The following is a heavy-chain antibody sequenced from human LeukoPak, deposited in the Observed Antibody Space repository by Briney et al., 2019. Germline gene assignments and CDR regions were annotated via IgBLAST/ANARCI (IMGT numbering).Heavy chain of an antibody. Sequence: GGSLRLSCAASGFTFSSYAKSWVRQAPGKGLEWVSAISGSGGSTYYADSVKGRFTISRDNSKNTLYLQMNSLRAEDTAGYYCAKAADIVVVVAATAFDYWGQGTLVTVSS. J-gene: IGHJ4*02. CDR1: GFTFSSYA. V-gene: IGHV3-23*01. D-gene: IGHD2-15*01. CDR3: AKAADIVVVVAATAFDY. CDR2: ISGSGGST.